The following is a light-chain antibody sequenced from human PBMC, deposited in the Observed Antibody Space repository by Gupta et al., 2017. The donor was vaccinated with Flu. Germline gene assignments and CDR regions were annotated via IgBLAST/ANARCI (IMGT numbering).Light chain of an antibody. CDR1: NIGTKN. CDR3: QVWDSVSDHVV. J-gene: IGLJ2*01. Sequence: SYVLTQPPSVSVAPGQTASVTCGGNNIGTKNVHWYQQKSGQAPVLVVHDDSDRPSGIPERFSGSNSGNTATLTISRVEAGDEADCYCQVWDSVSDHVVFGGGTKLTVL. CDR2: DDS. V-gene: IGLV3-21*02.